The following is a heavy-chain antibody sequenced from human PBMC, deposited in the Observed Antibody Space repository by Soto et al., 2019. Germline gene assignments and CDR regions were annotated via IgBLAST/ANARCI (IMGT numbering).Heavy chain of an antibody. Sequence: GGSLRLSCAASGFTFSSYAMSWVRQAPGKGLEWVSAISGSGGSTYYADSVKGRFTISRDNSKNTLYLQMNSLRAEDTAVYYCATSELTIFGVVPRVGYFDYWGQGTLVTVSS. V-gene: IGHV3-23*01. CDR1: GFTFSSYA. D-gene: IGHD3-3*01. CDR2: ISGSGGST. J-gene: IGHJ4*02. CDR3: ATSELTIFGVVPRVGYFDY.